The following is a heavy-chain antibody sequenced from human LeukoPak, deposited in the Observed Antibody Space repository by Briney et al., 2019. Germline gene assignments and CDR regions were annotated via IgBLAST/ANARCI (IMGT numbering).Heavy chain of an antibody. D-gene: IGHD6-13*01. Sequence: PSETLSLTCSVSGGSISTYYWSWIRQPPGKGLEWIGYNYNRGTTNYNPSLKSRVTISEDRSKNQFSLSLTSVTAADTAVYYCARERASAGPHFEHWGRGILVTVSS. CDR2: NYNRGTT. CDR1: GGSISTYY. J-gene: IGHJ4*02. CDR3: ARERASAGPHFEH. V-gene: IGHV4-59*01.